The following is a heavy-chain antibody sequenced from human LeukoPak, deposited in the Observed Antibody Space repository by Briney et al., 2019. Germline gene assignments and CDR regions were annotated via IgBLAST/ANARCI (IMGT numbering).Heavy chain of an antibody. CDR1: GFTFSTYG. J-gene: IGHJ4*02. CDR2: FSGTSSRI. V-gene: IGHV3-48*04. Sequence: GGSLRLSCAASGFTFSTYGMNWVHQAPGKGLEWVSYFSGTSSRIYYAESVQGRFTISRDDAKNSLYLQMISLRAEDTAVYYCARGLYGSGTYTFDYWGQGTLVTVSS. D-gene: IGHD3-10*01. CDR3: ARGLYGSGTYTFDY.